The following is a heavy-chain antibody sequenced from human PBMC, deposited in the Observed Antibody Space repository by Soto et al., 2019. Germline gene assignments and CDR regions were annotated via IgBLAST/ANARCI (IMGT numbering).Heavy chain of an antibody. Sequence: QITLEETGPTLVKPTQTPTLTCSFSGVSLATSGVGVGWIRQRPGQALEWLAFVYWDDDKKYSPSLASRLTVTWDTSKNQMVLTVTYMDPADTGIYFCAHCPYFGFTSCYGMGFVDHWGRGILVTVSS. CDR3: AHCPYFGFTSCYGMGFVDH. J-gene: IGHJ4*02. CDR2: VYWDDDK. V-gene: IGHV2-5*02. CDR1: GVSLATSGVG. D-gene: IGHD2-2*01.